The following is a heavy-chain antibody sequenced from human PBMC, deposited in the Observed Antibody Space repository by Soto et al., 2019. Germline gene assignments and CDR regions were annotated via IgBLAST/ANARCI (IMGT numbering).Heavy chain of an antibody. Sequence: SETLSLTCTVSGGSISSSSYYWGWIRQPPGRGLEWIGCIYHSGSTYYSPSFKSRVTISVDPSKNQISLKLTSVTATDTAVYYCARLQNFVNWSFDHWGQGALVTVSS. J-gene: IGHJ4*02. CDR3: ARLQNFVNWSFDH. D-gene: IGHD3-3*01. CDR2: IYHSGST. CDR1: GGSISSSSYY. V-gene: IGHV4-39*01.